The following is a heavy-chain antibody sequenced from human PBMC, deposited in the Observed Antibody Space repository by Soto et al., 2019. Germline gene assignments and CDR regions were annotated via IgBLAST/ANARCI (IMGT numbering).Heavy chain of an antibody. CDR1: GGTLSMFINYP. CDR3: ARRDTSGFLRYFDN. D-gene: IGHD3-3*01. V-gene: IGHV1-69*06. Sequence: SVKVSCQASGGTLSMFINYPINWVRQAPGQGLEWMGGIVPNVGTVNYAQKFQGRVTITADKSTGTAYMELSSLRSEDTALYYCARRDTSGFLRYFDNWGQGTLVTVSS. J-gene: IGHJ4*02. CDR2: IVPNVGTV.